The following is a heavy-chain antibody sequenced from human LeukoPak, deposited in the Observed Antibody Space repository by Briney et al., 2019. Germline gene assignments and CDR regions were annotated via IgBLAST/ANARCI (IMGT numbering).Heavy chain of an antibody. Sequence: SETLSLTCAVSGYSISSGYYWGWIRQPPGKGLEWIGYIYYSGSTNYNPSLKSRVTISVDTSKNQFSLKLSSVTAADTAVYYCARDRKAGVFDYWGQGTLVTVSS. J-gene: IGHJ4*02. V-gene: IGHV4-61*01. D-gene: IGHD3-3*01. CDR2: IYYSGST. CDR3: ARDRKAGVFDY. CDR1: GYSISSGYY.